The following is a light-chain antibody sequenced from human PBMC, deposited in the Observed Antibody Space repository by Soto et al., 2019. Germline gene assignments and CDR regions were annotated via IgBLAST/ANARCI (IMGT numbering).Light chain of an antibody. V-gene: IGLV2-8*01. CDR3: CSYAGSRYV. Sequence: QSVLTQPPSASGSPGQSVTISCTGTSSDVGGYNYVSWYQQHPGKAPKLMIYEVSKRPSGVPDRFSGSKSGNTASLTVSGRQADDEADYYCCSYAGSRYVFGTGTQLTVL. J-gene: IGLJ1*01. CDR1: SSDVGGYNY. CDR2: EVS.